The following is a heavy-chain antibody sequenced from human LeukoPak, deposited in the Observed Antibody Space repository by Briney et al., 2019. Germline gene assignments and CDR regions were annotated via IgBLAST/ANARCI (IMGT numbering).Heavy chain of an antibody. Sequence: GGSLRLSCVASGFTFRSYGLHWVRQAPGKGLEWVATISYDGRNTYSGDSVKGRFTISRDNSKNILYLQMNSLRAEDTAVYYCAKVHGWNVKSHFDYWGQGTLVTVSS. V-gene: IGHV3-30*18. CDR3: AKVHGWNVKSHFDY. D-gene: IGHD1-1*01. CDR2: ISYDGRNT. CDR1: GFTFRSYG. J-gene: IGHJ4*02.